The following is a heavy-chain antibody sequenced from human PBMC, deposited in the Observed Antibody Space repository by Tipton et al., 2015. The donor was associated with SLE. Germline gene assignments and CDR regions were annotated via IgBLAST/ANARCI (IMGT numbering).Heavy chain of an antibody. CDR2: INHSGST. CDR1: GGSFSGYY. Sequence: TLSLTCAVYGGSFSGYYWNWIRQPPGKGLVWIGEINHSGSTNYNPSLKSRVTISVDTSKNQFSLKLSSVTAADTAVYYCASPGYSSDWGQGTLVTVSS. D-gene: IGHD6-25*01. J-gene: IGHJ4*02. CDR3: ASPGYSSD. V-gene: IGHV4-34*01.